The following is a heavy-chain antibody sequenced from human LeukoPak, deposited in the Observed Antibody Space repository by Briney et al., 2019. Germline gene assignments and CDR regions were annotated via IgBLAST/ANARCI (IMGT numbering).Heavy chain of an antibody. V-gene: IGHV3-33*08. CDR3: ARDRAAADLDY. D-gene: IGHD6-13*01. Sequence: GRSLRLSCVASGFTFSSYSMHWVRQAPGKGLEWVAVIWYDGSNKFYADSVKGRFTISRDNSKNTLYLQMNSLRAEDTAVYYCARDRAAADLDYWGQGTLVTVSS. J-gene: IGHJ4*02. CDR2: IWYDGSNK. CDR1: GFTFSSYS.